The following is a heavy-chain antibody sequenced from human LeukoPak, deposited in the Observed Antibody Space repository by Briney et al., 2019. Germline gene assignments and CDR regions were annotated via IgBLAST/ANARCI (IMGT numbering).Heavy chain of an antibody. J-gene: IGHJ1*01. Sequence: PGGSLRLSCAASGFTFSSYWMHWVRQAPGKGLVWVSRINTDGSDTTYADSVKGRFTVSRDSAKNTLYLQMNSLRAEDTAVYYCARGGSSRYSFGFGWGQGTLVTVSS. CDR3: ARGGSSRYSFGFG. V-gene: IGHV3-74*01. CDR2: INTDGSDT. CDR1: GFTFSSYW. D-gene: IGHD5-18*01.